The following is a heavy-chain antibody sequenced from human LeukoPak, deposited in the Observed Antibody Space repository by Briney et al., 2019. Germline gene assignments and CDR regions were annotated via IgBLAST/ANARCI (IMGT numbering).Heavy chain of an antibody. CDR3: ARQLSGWYDADPY. J-gene: IGHJ4*02. CDR1: GFTFSSYW. Sequence: GGSLRLSCAASGFTFSSYWMSWVRQAAGKGLEWVANIKEDGSRNHYVDSVKGRFTISRDNAKNSLYLQMSSLRAEDTAVYYCARQLSGWYDADPYWGQGTLVTVSS. D-gene: IGHD6-19*01. CDR2: IKEDGSRN. V-gene: IGHV3-7*05.